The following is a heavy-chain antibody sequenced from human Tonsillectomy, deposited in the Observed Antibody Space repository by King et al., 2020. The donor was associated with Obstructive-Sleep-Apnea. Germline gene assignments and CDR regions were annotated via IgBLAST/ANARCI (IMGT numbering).Heavy chain of an antibody. CDR1: GFTFSSYA. Sequence: QLVQSGGGVVQPGSSMRLSCAASGFTFSSYAMHWVRQAPGKGLDGVAVISYYGSNKYYANSVKGRFTISRDNSKNTMYLQMNSLRAEDTAVYYCAREQAAAGTYYFDYWGQGTLVTVSS. V-gene: IGHV3-30-3*01. CDR2: ISYYGSNK. CDR3: AREQAAAGTYYFDY. D-gene: IGHD6-13*01. J-gene: IGHJ4*02.